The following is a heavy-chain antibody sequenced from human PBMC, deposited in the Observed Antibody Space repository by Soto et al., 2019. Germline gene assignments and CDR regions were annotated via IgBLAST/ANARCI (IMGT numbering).Heavy chain of an antibody. CDR3: ANVPARLKPFDS. CDR2: VRGNGAGT. J-gene: IGHJ4*02. CDR1: GFTFGNYA. V-gene: IGHV3-23*01. Sequence: EVQLLDSGGGLAQPGGSLRLSCAASGFTFGNYAMNWVRQAPGKGLEWVSTVRGNGAGTYYADSVKCRFTISRDNSRSTLSLHTNTLRAEDTAIYFCANVPARLKPFDSWGQGTLVTVSS. D-gene: IGHD2-2*01.